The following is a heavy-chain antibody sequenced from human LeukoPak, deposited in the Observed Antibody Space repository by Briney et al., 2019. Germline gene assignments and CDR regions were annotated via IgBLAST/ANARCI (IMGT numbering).Heavy chain of an antibody. V-gene: IGHV3-23*01. CDR1: GFTFRTYA. Sequence: GSLRLSCTASGFTFRTYAMNWVRQAPGKGLEWLSGISGSGNGTYYADSVKGRFIISRDNSKNMVYLQMNSLTVEDTATYYCAKRTMSAFDSWGQGTLPIVSS. J-gene: IGHJ4*02. CDR2: ISGSGNGT. CDR3: AKRTMSAFDS.